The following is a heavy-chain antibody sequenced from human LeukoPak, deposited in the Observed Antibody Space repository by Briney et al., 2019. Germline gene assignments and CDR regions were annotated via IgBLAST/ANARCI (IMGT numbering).Heavy chain of an antibody. CDR2: ISSSGSTI. D-gene: IGHD6-19*01. CDR3: ARRYSSAWSYFDY. CDR1: GFTFSDYY. J-gene: IGHJ4*02. Sequence: GGSLRLSCAASGFTFSDYYMSWIRQAPGKGLEWVSYISSSGSTIYYADSVKGRFTISRDNAKNSLYMQMNSLRAEDTAVYYCARRYSSAWSYFDYWGQGTLVTVSS. V-gene: IGHV3-11*01.